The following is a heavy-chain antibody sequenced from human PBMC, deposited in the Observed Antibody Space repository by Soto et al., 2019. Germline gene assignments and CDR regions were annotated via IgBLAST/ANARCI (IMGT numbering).Heavy chain of an antibody. J-gene: IGHJ4*02. D-gene: IGHD3-10*01. CDR3: ARVRTYYYGSGSYSESDY. V-gene: IGHV3-21*01. Sequence: EVQLVESGGGLVKPGGSLRLSCAASGFTFSSYSMNWVRQAPGKGLEWVSSISSSSSYIYYADSVKGRFTISRDNAKNSLYLQMNSLRGEDTAVYYCARVRTYYYGSGSYSESDYWGQGTLVTVSS. CDR2: ISSSSSYI. CDR1: GFTFSSYS.